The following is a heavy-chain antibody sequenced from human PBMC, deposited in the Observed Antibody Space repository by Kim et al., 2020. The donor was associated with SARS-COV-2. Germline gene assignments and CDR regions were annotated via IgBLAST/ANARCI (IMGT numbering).Heavy chain of an antibody. V-gene: IGHV3-30*18. CDR3: AKDPSRGCYSWFDY. D-gene: IGHD3-22*01. Sequence: GGSLRLSCAASSFTFSTYGMHWVRQAPGKGLEWVALISYDGSHVYYADSVKGRFTISRDNSKNTLYLQMNSLRAVDTAVYYCAKDPSRGCYSWFDYWGQG. J-gene: IGHJ4*02. CDR2: ISYDGSHV. CDR1: SFTFSTYG.